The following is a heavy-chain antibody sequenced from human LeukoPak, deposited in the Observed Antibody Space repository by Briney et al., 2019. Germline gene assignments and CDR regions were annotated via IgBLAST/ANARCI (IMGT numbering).Heavy chain of an antibody. J-gene: IGHJ4*02. V-gene: IGHV3-30*02. Sequence: PRRSLRPSCAASGFTSSTYAMSWVRQGPGKGREWVTFIRNDGSNKYYADSVKGRFTISRDNSKNTLYLQMNSLRAEDRAVYCGAKGVGATFVDYWGQGTLVTVSS. CDR3: AKGVGATFVDY. D-gene: IGHD1-26*01. CDR1: GFTSSTYA. CDR2: IRNDGSNK.